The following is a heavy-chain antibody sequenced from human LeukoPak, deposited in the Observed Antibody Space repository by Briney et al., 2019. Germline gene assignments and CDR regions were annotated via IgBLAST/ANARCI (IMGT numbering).Heavy chain of an antibody. CDR1: GFTFSSYS. J-gene: IGHJ6*02. CDR3: AREATYCSSTSCYPNYYYYYGMDV. V-gene: IGHV3-21*01. Sequence: GGSLRLSCAASGFTFSSYSMNWVRQAPGKGVEWVSSISSSSSYIYYADSVKGRFTISRDNAKNSLYLQMKILRAEDTAVYYCAREATYCSSTSCYPNYYYYYGMDVWGQGTTVTVSS. D-gene: IGHD2-2*01. CDR2: ISSSSSYI.